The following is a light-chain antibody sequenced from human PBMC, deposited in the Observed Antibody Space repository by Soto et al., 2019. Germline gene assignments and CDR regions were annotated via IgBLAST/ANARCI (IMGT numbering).Light chain of an antibody. CDR1: QGIRNW. J-gene: IGKJ4*01. V-gene: IGKV1-12*01. CDR3: QQANSIPLT. Sequence: DIQMTQSPSSVSASIGDRVTITCRASQGIRNWLAWYQQKPGKAPKLLISAASSLESGIPSRFSGSGSGTDFTLTISSLQPEDFGTYFCQQANSIPLTFGGGTKVEIK. CDR2: AAS.